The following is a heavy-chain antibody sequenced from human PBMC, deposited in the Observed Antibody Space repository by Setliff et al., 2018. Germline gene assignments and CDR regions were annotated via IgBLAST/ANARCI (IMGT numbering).Heavy chain of an antibody. CDR2: ISPHTGNT. V-gene: IGHV1-18*01. J-gene: IGHJ4*02. CDR3: SRLVRYCTTTSCQRLSGGEY. CDR1: GYTFDDYG. Sequence: ASVKVSCKTSGYTFDDYGIAWVRQAPGQGLEWMGWISPHTGNTYYTPKLHGRVTLTTDTSARTAYMELRSLSSDDTAVYYCSRLVRYCTTTSCQRLSGGEYWGQGTLVTVSS. D-gene: IGHD2-2*01.